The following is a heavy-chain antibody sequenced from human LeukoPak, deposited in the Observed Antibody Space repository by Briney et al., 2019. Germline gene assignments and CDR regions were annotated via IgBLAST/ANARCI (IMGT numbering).Heavy chain of an antibody. J-gene: IGHJ2*01. Sequence: PSETLSLTCTVSGGSISSYYWSWIRQPPGKGLEWVGYIYDSGNTNYNPSLRRRVTISVDPSRNQFSLKLSSVTAADTAVYYCARDRYEDWYFDLWGRGALVTVSS. CDR3: ARDRYEDWYFDL. V-gene: IGHV4-59*01. CDR1: GGSISSYY. CDR2: IYDSGNT. D-gene: IGHD1-14*01.